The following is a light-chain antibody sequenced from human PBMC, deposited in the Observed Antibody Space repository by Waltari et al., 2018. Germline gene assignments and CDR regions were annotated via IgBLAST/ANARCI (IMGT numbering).Light chain of an antibody. V-gene: IGKV4-1*01. J-gene: IGKJ1*01. CDR1: QFFLYSSNSQNY. CDR3: QQYYDIPWT. CDR2: WAS. Sequence: DIVMTQSPDSLAVSLGERVTINCKSSQFFLYSSNSQNYLAWYQQKPGQPPKLLIYWASARESGVPDRFSGSESGTDFTLTISSLQAEDVAVYYCQQYYDIPWTFGQGTKVEIK.